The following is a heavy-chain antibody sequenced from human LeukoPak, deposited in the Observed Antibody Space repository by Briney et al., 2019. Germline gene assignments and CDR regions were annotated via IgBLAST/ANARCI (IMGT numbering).Heavy chain of an antibody. V-gene: IGHV3-49*03. J-gene: IGHJ4*02. CDR2: IRSKAYGGTT. D-gene: IGHD4-11*01. CDR1: GFTFGDYT. CDR3: TSLNSDYSNYSP. Sequence: GGSLRLSCTASGFTFGDYTMSWFRQAPGKRLEWVGFIRSKAYGGTTEYAASVKGRFTISRDDSKSIAYLQMNSLKPDDTAVYYCTSLNSDYSNYSPWGQGPLVTVSS.